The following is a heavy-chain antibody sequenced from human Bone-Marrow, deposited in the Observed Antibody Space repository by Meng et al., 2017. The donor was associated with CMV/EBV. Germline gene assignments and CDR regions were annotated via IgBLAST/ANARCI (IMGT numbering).Heavy chain of an antibody. J-gene: IGHJ4*02. CDR2: MNSGGSA. CDR1: GGSISSYY. CDR3: ARDPATGPRGDHFDY. Sequence: GSLRLSCNVSGGSISSYYWSWIRQPPGKGLEWIGFMNSGGSANYNASLRSRVTISVDMSRNQFSLRLSSVTAADTAVYYCARDPATGPRGDHFDYWGQGILVTVSS. D-gene: IGHD3-16*01. V-gene: IGHV4-59*01.